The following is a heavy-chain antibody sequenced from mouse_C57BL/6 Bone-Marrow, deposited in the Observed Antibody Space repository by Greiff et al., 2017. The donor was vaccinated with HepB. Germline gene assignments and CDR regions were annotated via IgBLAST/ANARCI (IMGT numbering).Heavy chain of an antibody. CDR3: ARYYGSSDWYFDV. CDR2: INPNNGGT. Sequence: EVQLQQSGPELVKPGASVKISCKASGYTFTDYYINWVKQSHGKSLEWIGDINPNNGGTSYNQKFKGKATLTVDKSSSTAYMELRSLTSEDSAVYYCARYYGSSDWYFDVWGTGTTVTVSS. D-gene: IGHD1-1*01. J-gene: IGHJ1*03. V-gene: IGHV1-26*01. CDR1: GYTFTDYY.